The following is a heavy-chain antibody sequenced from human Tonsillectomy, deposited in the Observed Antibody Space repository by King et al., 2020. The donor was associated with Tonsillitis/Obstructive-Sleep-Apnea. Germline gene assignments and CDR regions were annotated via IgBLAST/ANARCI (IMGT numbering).Heavy chain of an antibody. J-gene: IGHJ4*02. CDR1: GFTFSSYG. CDR3: AKDDLRSSSWYIDY. CDR2: ISYDGSNK. D-gene: IGHD6-13*01. Sequence: VQLVESGGGVVQPGRYLRLSCAASGFTFSSYGMHWVRQAPGKGLEWVAVISYDGSNKYYADSVKGRFTISRDNSKNTLYLQMNSLRAEDTAVYYCAKDDLRSSSWYIDYWGQGTLVTVSS. V-gene: IGHV3-30*18.